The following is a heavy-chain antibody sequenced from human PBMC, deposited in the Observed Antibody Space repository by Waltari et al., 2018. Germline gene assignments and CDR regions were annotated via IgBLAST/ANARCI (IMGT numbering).Heavy chain of an antibody. J-gene: IGHJ6*03. Sequence: QVQLQESGPGLVKPSETLSLTCTVSGGSISSYYWSWIRQPPGKGLEWIGYIYYSGSTNYNPSLKSLVTISVDTSKNQFSLKLSSVTAADTAVYYCAREAVVVPAAPNYYYYYMDVWGKGTTVTVSS. D-gene: IGHD2-2*01. CDR1: GGSISSYY. V-gene: IGHV4-59*01. CDR3: AREAVVVPAAPNYYYYYMDV. CDR2: IYYSGST.